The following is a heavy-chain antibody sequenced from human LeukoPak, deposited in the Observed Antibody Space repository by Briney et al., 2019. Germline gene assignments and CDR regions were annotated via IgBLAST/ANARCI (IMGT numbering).Heavy chain of an antibody. CDR1: GFTFRSYE. Sequence: PGGSLILSCAASGFTFRSYEMNWVRQAPGKGLEWVSYISSSGSTMYYADSVKGRFTISRDNAKNSLYLQMNSLRAEDTAVYYCATYYDSAGFDFDYWGQGTLVTVSS. CDR3: ATYYDSAGFDFDY. J-gene: IGHJ4*02. D-gene: IGHD3-22*01. V-gene: IGHV3-48*03. CDR2: ISSSGSTM.